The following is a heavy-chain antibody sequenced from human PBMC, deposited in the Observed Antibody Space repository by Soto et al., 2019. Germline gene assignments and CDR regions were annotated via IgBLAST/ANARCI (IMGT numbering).Heavy chain of an antibody. CDR1: GGSISSYY. CDR2: IYYSGST. D-gene: IGHD6-13*01. CDR3: ASGPYSSSWYGGMDV. V-gene: IGHV4-59*01. Sequence: SETLSLTCTVCGGSISSYYWSWIRQPPGKGLEWIGYIYYSGSTNYNPSLKSRVTISVDTSKNQFSLKLSSVTAADTAVYYCASGPYSSSWYGGMDVWGQGTTVTVSS. J-gene: IGHJ6*02.